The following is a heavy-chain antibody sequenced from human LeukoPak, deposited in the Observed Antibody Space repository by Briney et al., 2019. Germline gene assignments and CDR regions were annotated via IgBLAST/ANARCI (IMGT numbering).Heavy chain of an antibody. CDR2: INPNSGGT. D-gene: IGHD1-14*01. Sequence: GASVKVSCKASGYTLTSYDINWVRQATGQGLEWMGWINPNSGGTNYAQKFQGRVTMTRDTSISTAYMELSRLRSDDTAVYYCAREFSNQRNYFDYWGQGTLVTVSS. J-gene: IGHJ4*02. V-gene: IGHV1-2*02. CDR1: GYTLTSYD. CDR3: AREFSNQRNYFDY.